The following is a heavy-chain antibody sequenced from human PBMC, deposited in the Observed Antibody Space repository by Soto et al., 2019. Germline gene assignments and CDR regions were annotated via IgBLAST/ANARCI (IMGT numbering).Heavy chain of an antibody. J-gene: IGHJ4*02. CDR2: TYYRSKWYY. Sequence: PSQTLSLTCAISGDSVSSNSAAWNWIRQSPGRGLEWLGRTYYRSKWYYEYALSVKSRITITPDTSRNQFSLQLSSVTPEDTAVYYCTRDRGELGHWGQGTLVTVSX. V-gene: IGHV6-1*01. D-gene: IGHD3-10*01. CDR3: TRDRGELGH. CDR1: GDSVSSNSAA.